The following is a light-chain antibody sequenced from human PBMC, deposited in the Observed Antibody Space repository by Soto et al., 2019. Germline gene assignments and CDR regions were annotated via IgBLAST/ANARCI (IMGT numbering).Light chain of an antibody. CDR1: QSVGGS. J-gene: IGKJ3*01. Sequence: EIILTQSPATLSLSPGERATLSCRASQSVGGSLAWYQQKPGQAPRLLIFDASTRATGIPARFSGKGSGRDFTLAISSLEPEDFAVYYCQQRSDWPPLFTFGPGTKVEIK. CDR2: DAS. CDR3: QQRSDWPPLFT. V-gene: IGKV3-11*02.